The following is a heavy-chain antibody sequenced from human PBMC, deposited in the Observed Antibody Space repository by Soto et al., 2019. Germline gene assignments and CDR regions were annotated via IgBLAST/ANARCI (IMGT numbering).Heavy chain of an antibody. D-gene: IGHD2-21*02. J-gene: IGHJ4*02. Sequence: PXGSLRLSCVAPDFSFTHHSMTWVRLPPGKGLQWVAALSHDGGNIYYRDSVRGRFTISRDNSKNTLYLQMHSLKAEDTAVYFCAKQMGTWVDTAIDVWGQGTQVTVSS. CDR3: AKQMGTWVDTAIDV. CDR1: DFSFTHHS. CDR2: LSHDGGNI. V-gene: IGHV3-23*01.